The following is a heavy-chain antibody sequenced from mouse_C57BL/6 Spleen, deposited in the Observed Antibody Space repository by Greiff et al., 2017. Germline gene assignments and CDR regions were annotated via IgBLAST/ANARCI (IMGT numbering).Heavy chain of an antibody. D-gene: IGHD2-4*01. J-gene: IGHJ4*01. Sequence: VQLQQSGPELVKPGASVKISCKASGYSFTGYYMNWVKQSPEKSLEWIGEINPSTGGTTYNPKFKAKATLTVDKSSSTAYLQLKSLTSEDSAVYYCAKSDYDPYNYAMDYWGQGTSVTVSS. CDR2: INPSTGGT. CDR3: AKSDYDPYNYAMDY. CDR1: GYSFTGYY. V-gene: IGHV1-42*01.